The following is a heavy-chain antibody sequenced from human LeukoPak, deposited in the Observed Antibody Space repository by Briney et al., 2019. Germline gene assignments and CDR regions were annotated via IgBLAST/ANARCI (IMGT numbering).Heavy chain of an antibody. CDR1: GGSISSGDYY. J-gene: IGHJ5*02. D-gene: IGHD3-10*01. V-gene: IGHV4-30-4*01. Sequence: PSETLSLTCTVSGGSISSGDYYWSWIRQPPGKGLEWIGYIYYSGSTYYDPSLKSRLTISVDTSNNQFSLKLSSVTAADTAVYYCARHKNYGSGRRVDPWGQGTLVTVSS. CDR3: ARHKNYGSGRRVDP. CDR2: IYYSGST.